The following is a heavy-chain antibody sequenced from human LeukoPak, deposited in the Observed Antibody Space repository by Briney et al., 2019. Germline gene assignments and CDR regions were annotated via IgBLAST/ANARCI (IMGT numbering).Heavy chain of an antibody. J-gene: IGHJ4*02. V-gene: IGHV1-69*05. Sequence: SVKVSCKASGGTFSSYAISWVRQAPGQGLEWMGRIIPIFGTANYAQKCQGRVTITTDESRSTDYMELTSMRHEDKPVHCCARDQGTVREYSGSYFPLDYWGQGTLVTVSS. D-gene: IGHD1-26*01. CDR2: IIPIFGTA. CDR3: ARDQGTVREYSGSYFPLDY. CDR1: GGTFSSYA.